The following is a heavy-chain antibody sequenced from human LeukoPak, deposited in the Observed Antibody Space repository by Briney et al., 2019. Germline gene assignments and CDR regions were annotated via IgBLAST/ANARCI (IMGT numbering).Heavy chain of an antibody. CDR3: ARGDSSSWYTEYFQH. CDR2: ISSSGSTI. V-gene: IGHV3-48*04. Sequence: GGSLRLSCAASGFTFSSYNMNWVRQAPGKGLEWVSYISSSGSTIYYADSVKGRFTISRDNAKNSLYLQMNSLRAEDTAVYYCARGDSSSWYTEYFQHWGQGTLVTVSS. CDR1: GFTFSSYN. D-gene: IGHD6-13*01. J-gene: IGHJ1*01.